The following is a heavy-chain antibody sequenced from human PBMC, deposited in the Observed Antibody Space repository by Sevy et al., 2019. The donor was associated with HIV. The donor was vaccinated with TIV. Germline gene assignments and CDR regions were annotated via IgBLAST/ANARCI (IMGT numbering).Heavy chain of an antibody. D-gene: IGHD3-16*01. Sequence: GGSLRLSCAASGFTFSSSWMAWARQTPGKGLEWVATIKNDGTEKYYVNSVKGRHTISRDNANNSLYLQMNRLRADDTAIYYCARDPGWGAIDYWGQGILVTVSS. CDR2: IKNDGTEK. V-gene: IGHV3-7*01. CDR3: ARDPGWGAIDY. CDR1: GFTFSSSW. J-gene: IGHJ4*02.